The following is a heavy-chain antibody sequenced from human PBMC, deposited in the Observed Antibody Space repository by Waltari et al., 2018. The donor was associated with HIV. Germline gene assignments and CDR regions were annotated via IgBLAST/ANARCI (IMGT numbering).Heavy chain of an antibody. CDR3: AKAPPYSGYES. V-gene: IGHV3-9*01. CDR1: GFTFDDYA. CDR2: ISWNSGSR. J-gene: IGHJ5*02. D-gene: IGHD5-12*01. Sequence: EVQLVESGGGLVQPGRSLRLSCAASGFTFDDYAMHWVRQAPGKGLEWVSGISWNSGSRGYADSVKGRFTISRDNAKNSLYLQMNSLRAEDTALYYCAKAPPYSGYESWGQGTLVTVSS.